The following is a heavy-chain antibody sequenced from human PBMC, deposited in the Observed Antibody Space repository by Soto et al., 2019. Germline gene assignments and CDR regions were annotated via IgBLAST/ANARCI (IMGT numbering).Heavy chain of an antibody. D-gene: IGHD3-10*01. J-gene: IGHJ4*02. CDR2: IKSKTDGGTT. Sequence: GGSLRLSCAASSFTFSNTWMIWVRQAPGKGLEWVARIKSKTDGGTTDYAAPVKGRFTISRDDSKATLYLQMNSLKIEETAVYYCTTRRGDPDSWGQGTLVTVSS. CDR3: TTRRGDPDS. V-gene: IGHV3-15*07. CDR1: SFTFSNTW.